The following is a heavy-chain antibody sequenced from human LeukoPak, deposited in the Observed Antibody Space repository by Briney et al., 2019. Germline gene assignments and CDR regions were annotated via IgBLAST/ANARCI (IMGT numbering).Heavy chain of an antibody. J-gene: IGHJ4*02. CDR1: GLTFSSYE. D-gene: IGHD3-22*01. CDR2: ISSSGSTI. V-gene: IGHV3-48*03. Sequence: PGGSLRLSCVASGLTFSSYEMTWVRQAPGKGLEWLSYISSSGSTIYYADSVKGRFTISRDNAKNSLYLQMNSLRAEDTAVYYCARDIYYYDSSGYYFPGGSDYWGQGTLVTVSS. CDR3: ARDIYYYDSSGYYFPGGSDY.